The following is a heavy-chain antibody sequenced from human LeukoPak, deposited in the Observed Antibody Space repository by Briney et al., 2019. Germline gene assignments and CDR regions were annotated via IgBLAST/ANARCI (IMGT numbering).Heavy chain of an antibody. Sequence: PSETLSLTCTVSGGSISSSSYYWGWIRQPPGKGLEWIGSIYYSGSTYYNPSLKSRVTTSVDTSKNQFSLKLSSVTAADTAVYYCARHVKNGWELFEYYYYMDVWGKGTTVTVSS. CDR2: IYYSGST. D-gene: IGHD1-26*01. J-gene: IGHJ6*03. CDR1: GGSISSSSYY. V-gene: IGHV4-39*01. CDR3: ARHVKNGWELFEYYYYMDV.